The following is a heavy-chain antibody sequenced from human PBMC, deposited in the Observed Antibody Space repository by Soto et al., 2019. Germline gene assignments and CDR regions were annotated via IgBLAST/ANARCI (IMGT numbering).Heavy chain of an antibody. J-gene: IGHJ4*02. D-gene: IGHD2-2*01. CDR2: INHHGST. V-gene: IGHV4-34*01. CDR3: ASDKSTGLFDY. CDR1: GGSFSGYY. Sequence: QVQLQQWGAGLLKPSETLSLTCAVYGGSFSGYYWTWIRQPPRTGLAWIREINHHGSTNYNPSLKSLVTITVDMSKNLCSLKLTSVTASGTAVYYCASDKSTGLFDYWGQGTLVTVSS.